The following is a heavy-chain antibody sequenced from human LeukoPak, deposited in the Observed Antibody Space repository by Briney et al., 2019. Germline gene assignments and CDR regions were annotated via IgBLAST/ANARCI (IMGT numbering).Heavy chain of an antibody. CDR1: GFTFDEYA. V-gene: IGHV3-43*02. J-gene: IGHJ4*02. Sequence: GGSLRLSCVASGFTFDEYAMYWVRQAPGKGLDWVSIISGDGATTSYADSVKGRFTVSRDNSENSLHLQMESLRPEDTALYYCAKARRTGTHYSDFDYWGQGTLVTVSS. CDR2: ISGDGATT. D-gene: IGHD3/OR15-3a*01. CDR3: AKARRTGTHYSDFDY.